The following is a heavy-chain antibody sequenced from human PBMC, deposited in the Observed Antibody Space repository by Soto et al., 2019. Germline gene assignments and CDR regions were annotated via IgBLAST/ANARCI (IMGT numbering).Heavy chain of an antibody. V-gene: IGHV3-9*01. CDR3: AKEIAAAYYFDY. J-gene: IGHJ4*02. Sequence: PGGSLRLSCAASGFTFDDYAMHWVRQAPGKGLEWVSGISWSSGSIGYADSVKGRFTISRDNAKNSLYLQMNSLRAEDTALYYCAKEIAAAYYFDYWGQGTLVTVSS. CDR1: GFTFDDYA. D-gene: IGHD6-13*01. CDR2: ISWSSGSI.